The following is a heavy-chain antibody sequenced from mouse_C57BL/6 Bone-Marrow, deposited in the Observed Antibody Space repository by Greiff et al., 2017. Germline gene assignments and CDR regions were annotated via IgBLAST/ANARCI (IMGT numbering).Heavy chain of an antibody. CDR2: IFPGGGRT. D-gene: IGHD1-3*01. Sequence: VQLQQSGPELVRPGASVKISCKAPGYTFTSHWMQWVRQRPGQGLEWIGEIFPGGGRTHYNEKFKGKATLTVDTSSSKAYMQLSSLTSEASAVYFCARDYIGGFDYWGQGTTLTVSS. V-gene: IGHV1-56*01. CDR1: GYTFTSHW. CDR3: ARDYIGGFDY. J-gene: IGHJ2*01.